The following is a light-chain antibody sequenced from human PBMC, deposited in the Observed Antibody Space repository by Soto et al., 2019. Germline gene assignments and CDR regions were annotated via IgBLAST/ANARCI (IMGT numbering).Light chain of an antibody. CDR1: QGISSY. CDR3: QQLNSYPIT. V-gene: IGKV1-9*01. CDR2: VVS. J-gene: IGKJ5*01. Sequence: DIKLTQSPSFLSASVGDRVTITCRASQGISSYLAWYQQKPGHAPKLLIYVVSTLQSGVPSRFSGSGSGTEFPLTISSLQPEDFATYYCQQLNSYPITFGQGTRLEIK.